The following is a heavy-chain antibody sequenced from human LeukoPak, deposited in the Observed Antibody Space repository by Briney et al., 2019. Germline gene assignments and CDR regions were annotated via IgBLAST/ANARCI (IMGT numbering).Heavy chain of an antibody. J-gene: IGHJ3*02. CDR2: INPNSGDT. CDR1: GYTFTGYY. Sequence: ASVKVSCKASGYTFTGYYMHWVRQAPGQGLEWMGWINPNSGDTNYAQKFQGRVTMTRDTSISTAYMELSRLRSDDTAVYYCARVCGYHAFDIWGQGTMVTVSS. D-gene: IGHD5-18*01. V-gene: IGHV1-2*02. CDR3: ARVCGYHAFDI.